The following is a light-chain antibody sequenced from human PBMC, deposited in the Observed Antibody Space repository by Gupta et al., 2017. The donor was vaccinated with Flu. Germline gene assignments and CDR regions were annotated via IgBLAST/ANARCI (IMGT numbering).Light chain of an antibody. CDR2: DDS. J-gene: IGLJ2*01. CDR3: QVWDNSSDHVV. Sequence: SYVLTPPPSVSVAPGKTARITCGGDNIGSKSVHWYQQKPGQAPVLVVYDDSGRPSGIPERFSGSNSGNTATLTISRVEAADEADYYCQVWDNSSDHVVFGGGTKLTVL. CDR1: NIGSKS. V-gene: IGLV3-21*03.